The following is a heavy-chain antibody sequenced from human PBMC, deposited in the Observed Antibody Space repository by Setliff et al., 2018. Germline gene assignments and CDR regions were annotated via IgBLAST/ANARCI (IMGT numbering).Heavy chain of an antibody. Sequence: SETLSLTCAVYGGSFSGYSWTWIRQPPGKGLEWIGDINHSGSTNYSPSLKSRVTISVDTSKNQFSLKLSSVTASDTAVYYCARGSRIAGRAIDFWGQGTLVTVSS. D-gene: IGHD6-6*01. V-gene: IGHV4-34*01. CDR2: INHSGST. CDR1: GGSFSGYS. CDR3: ARGSRIAGRAIDF. J-gene: IGHJ4*02.